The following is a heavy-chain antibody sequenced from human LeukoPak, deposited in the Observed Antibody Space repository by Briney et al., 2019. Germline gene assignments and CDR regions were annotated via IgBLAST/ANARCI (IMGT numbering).Heavy chain of an antibody. J-gene: IGHJ5*02. D-gene: IGHD3-10*01. CDR2: IYYSGST. CDR3: ARDRGSTMVRGVSRWFDP. CDR1: DGSFSGYY. Sequence: SETLSLACAVYDGSFSGYYWCWIRQPPGKGLEWIGYIYYSGSTYYNPSLKSRVTISVDTSKNQFSLKLSSVTAADTAVYYCARDRGSTMVRGVSRWFDPWGQGTLVTVSS. V-gene: IGHV4-59*12.